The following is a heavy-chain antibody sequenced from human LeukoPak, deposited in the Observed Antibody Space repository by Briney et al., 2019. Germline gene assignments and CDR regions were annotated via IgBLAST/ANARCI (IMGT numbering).Heavy chain of an antibody. V-gene: IGHV1-3*01. D-gene: IGHD3-3*01. CDR3: ARSRGIGVVIIDDAFDI. CDR2: INAGNGNT. Sequence: GASVKVSCKASGYTFTSYAMHWVRQAPGQRLEWMGWINAGNGNTKYSQKFQGRVTITRDTSASTAYMELSSLRSEDTAVYYCARSRGIGVVIIDDAFDIWGQGTMVTVSS. J-gene: IGHJ3*02. CDR1: GYTFTSYA.